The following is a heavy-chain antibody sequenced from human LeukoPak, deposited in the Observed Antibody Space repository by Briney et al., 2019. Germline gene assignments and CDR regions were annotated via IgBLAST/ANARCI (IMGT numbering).Heavy chain of an antibody. J-gene: IGHJ5*02. CDR2: IYHSGST. D-gene: IGHD6-13*01. CDR1: GYSISSGYY. V-gene: IGHV4-38-2*02. Sequence: PSETLSLTCTVSGYSISSGYYWGWIRQPPGKGLEWIGSIYHSGSTYYNPSLKSRVTISVDTSKNQFSLKLSSVTAADTAVYYCARDPSPAAGNSWFDPWGQGTLVTVSS. CDR3: ARDPSPAAGNSWFDP.